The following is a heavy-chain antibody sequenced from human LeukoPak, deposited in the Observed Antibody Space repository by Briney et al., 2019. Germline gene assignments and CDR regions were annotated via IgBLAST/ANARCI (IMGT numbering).Heavy chain of an antibody. J-gene: IGHJ4*02. D-gene: IGHD4-23*01. CDR3: AKDQYGGNPQYYFDY. CDR1: GFTFSSYA. Sequence: GGSLRLSCAASGFTFSSYAMSWVRQAPGKGLDWVSAISGSGGNTYYADSVKGRFTISRDNSKNTLYLQMNSLRAEDTAVYYCAKDQYGGNPQYYFDYWGQGPLVTVSS. CDR2: ISGSGGNT. V-gene: IGHV3-23*01.